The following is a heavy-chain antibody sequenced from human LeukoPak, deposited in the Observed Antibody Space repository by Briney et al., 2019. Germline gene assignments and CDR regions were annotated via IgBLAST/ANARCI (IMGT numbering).Heavy chain of an antibody. D-gene: IGHD6-25*01. J-gene: IGHJ4*02. Sequence: SETLSLTCAVYGGSFSGYYWSWIRQPPGKGLEWIGYFYHSGITKYNPSLKSRVTISVDTSKNQFSLKLSSVTAADTAIYYCASQRYTSGRFAYWGQGTQVTVSS. V-gene: IGHV4-59*08. CDR3: ASQRYTSGRFAY. CDR1: GGSFSGYY. CDR2: FYHSGIT.